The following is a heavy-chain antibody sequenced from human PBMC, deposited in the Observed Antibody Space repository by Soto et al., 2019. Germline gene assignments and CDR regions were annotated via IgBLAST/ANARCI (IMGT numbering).Heavy chain of an antibody. CDR1: GFTFSSYA. J-gene: IGHJ3*02. V-gene: IGHV3-23*01. CDR2: ISGSGGST. CDR3: AKDRGSMIVVVDAFDI. Sequence: VGSLRLSCAASGFTFSSYAMSWVRQAPGKGLEWVSAISGSGGSTYYADSVKGRFTISRDNSKNTLYLQMNSLRAEDTAVYYCAKDRGSMIVVVDAFDIWGQGTMVTVSS. D-gene: IGHD3-22*01.